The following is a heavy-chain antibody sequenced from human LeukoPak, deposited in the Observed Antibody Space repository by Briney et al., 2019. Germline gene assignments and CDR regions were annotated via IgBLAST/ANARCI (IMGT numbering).Heavy chain of an antibody. CDR2: ISYDGSKK. Sequence: GGTLRLSCAASGFTLRYYGMHWVRQAPGKGLEWVAFISYDGSKKYYADSVKDRFTISRDNSRNTLYVQVNSLRAEDTAVYYCARESLDTEQRNYNYYGMDVWGQGTTVTVSS. CDR3: ARESLDTEQRNYNYYGMDV. V-gene: IGHV3-30*03. CDR1: GFTLRYYG. J-gene: IGHJ6*02. D-gene: IGHD1-1*01.